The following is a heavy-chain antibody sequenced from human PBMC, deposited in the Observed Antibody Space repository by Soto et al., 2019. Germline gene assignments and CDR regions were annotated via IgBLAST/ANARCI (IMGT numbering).Heavy chain of an antibody. CDR2: ISYDGYNK. Sequence: PGGSLRLSCAASGFTFSSYGMHWVRQAPGKGLEWVAVISYDGYNKYYADSVKGRFTISRDNSKNTLYLQMNSLRAEDTAVYYCAKAGQQLTNYYYYGMDVWGQGTTVTVSS. V-gene: IGHV3-30*18. CDR3: AKAGQQLTNYYYYGMDV. CDR1: GFTFSSYG. D-gene: IGHD6-13*01. J-gene: IGHJ6*02.